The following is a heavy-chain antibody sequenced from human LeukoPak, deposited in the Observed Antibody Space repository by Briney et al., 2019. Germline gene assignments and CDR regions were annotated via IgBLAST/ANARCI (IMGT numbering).Heavy chain of an antibody. Sequence: GGSLRLSCAASGFTFSSYAMSWVRQAPGKGLEWVSGISGSGGSTYYADSVKGRFTISRDNSKNTLYLQMNSLRAEDTAVYYCAKVVLLLTASDAFDFWGQGTKVTVSS. CDR3: AKVVLLLTASDAFDF. CDR2: ISGSGGST. CDR1: GFTFSSYA. J-gene: IGHJ3*01. V-gene: IGHV3-23*01. D-gene: IGHD2-21*02.